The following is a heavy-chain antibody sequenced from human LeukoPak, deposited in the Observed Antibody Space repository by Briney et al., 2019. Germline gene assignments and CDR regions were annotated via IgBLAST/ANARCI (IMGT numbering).Heavy chain of an antibody. J-gene: IGHJ4*02. CDR1: GFIFSDYY. D-gene: IGHD3-22*01. V-gene: IGHV3-11*01. CDR3: ARAAIGGYKGLDY. CDR2: ISSSGSII. Sequence: GGSLRLSCAASGFIFSDYYMSWIRQAPGKGLEWVSYISSSGSIIYYADSVKGRFTISRDNAKNSLCLQMNSLRAEDTAVYYCARAAIGGYKGLDYWGQGTLVTVSS.